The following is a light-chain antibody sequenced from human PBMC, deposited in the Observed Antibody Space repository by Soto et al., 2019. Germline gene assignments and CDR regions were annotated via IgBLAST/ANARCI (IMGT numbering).Light chain of an antibody. CDR1: QNVSNL. V-gene: IGKV3-11*01. Sequence: EIVLTQSPATLSLSPGERATLSCRASQNVSNLLAWYQQNPGQAPRLLIYDASNRATGIPARFSGSGSGTDFTLTISSLEPEDFAVYYCQQRSKWPLTFGGGTKVEIK. CDR2: DAS. CDR3: QQRSKWPLT. J-gene: IGKJ4*01.